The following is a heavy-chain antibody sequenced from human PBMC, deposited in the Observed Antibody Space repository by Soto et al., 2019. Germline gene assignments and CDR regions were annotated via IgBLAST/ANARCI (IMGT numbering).Heavy chain of an antibody. CDR1: GFTFDDYA. J-gene: IGHJ3*02. CDR3: AKDFRGITIFGLVKNDAFDI. V-gene: IGHV3-9*01. D-gene: IGHD3-3*01. CDR2: ISWNSGSI. Sequence: EVQLVESGGGLVQPGRSLRLSCAASGFTFDDYAMHWVRQAPGKGLEWVSGISWNSGSIGYADSVKGRFTISRDNAKNSLYLQMNSLRAEDTALYYCAKDFRGITIFGLVKNDAFDIWGQGTMVTVSS.